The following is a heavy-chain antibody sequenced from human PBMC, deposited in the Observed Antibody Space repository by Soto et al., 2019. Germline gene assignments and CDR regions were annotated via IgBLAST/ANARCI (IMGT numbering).Heavy chain of an antibody. CDR3: ARGGRGYCSGGSCYPTYYFDY. V-gene: IGHV4-34*01. Sequence: SETLSLTCAVYGGSFSGYYWSWIRQPPGKGLGWIGEINHSGSTNYNPSLKSRVTISVDTSKNQFSLKLSSVTAADTAVYYCARGGRGYCSGGSCYPTYYFDYWGQGTLVTVSS. J-gene: IGHJ4*02. CDR1: GGSFSGYY. D-gene: IGHD2-15*01. CDR2: INHSGST.